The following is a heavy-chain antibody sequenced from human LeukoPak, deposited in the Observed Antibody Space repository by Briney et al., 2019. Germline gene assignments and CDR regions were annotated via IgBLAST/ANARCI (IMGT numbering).Heavy chain of an antibody. CDR1: GFTFSDYY. J-gene: IGHJ4*02. Sequence: PGGSLRLSCAAPGFTFSDYYMSWIRQAPGKGLEWVSYISSSSSYTNYADSVKGRFTISRDNAKNSLYLQMNSLRAEDTAVYYCARRSIAPSEDLDYWGQGTLVTVSS. CDR3: ARRSIAPSEDLDY. V-gene: IGHV3-11*06. D-gene: IGHD6-6*01. CDR2: ISSSSSYT.